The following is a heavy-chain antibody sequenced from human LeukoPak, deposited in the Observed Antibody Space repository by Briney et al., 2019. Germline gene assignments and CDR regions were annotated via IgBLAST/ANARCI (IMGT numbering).Heavy chain of an antibody. Sequence: SETLSLTCTVSGGSISSYYWSWIRQPAGKGLEWIGRIYTSGSTNYNPSLKSRVTMSVDTSKNQFSLKLSSVTAADTAVYYCARVACSGGSCYSPINWFDPWGQGTLVTVSS. V-gene: IGHV4-4*07. CDR3: ARVACSGGSCYSPINWFDP. D-gene: IGHD2-15*01. CDR1: GGSISSYY. CDR2: IYTSGST. J-gene: IGHJ5*02.